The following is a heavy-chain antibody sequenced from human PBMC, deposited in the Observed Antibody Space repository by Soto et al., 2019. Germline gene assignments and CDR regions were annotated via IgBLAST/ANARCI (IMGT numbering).Heavy chain of an antibody. CDR2: IYYTGST. J-gene: IGHJ4*02. CDR3: ARIKSSTLDY. V-gene: IGHV4-59*01. CDR1: AGSINHDY. D-gene: IGHD6-19*01. Sequence: SETLPLTCTVSAGSINHDYWSWVRQPPGKGLEWIGYIYYTGSTNYNPSLKSRVTISIDMSKNQFSLKLNSVTAADTAVYYCARIKSSTLDYWGQGALVTVS.